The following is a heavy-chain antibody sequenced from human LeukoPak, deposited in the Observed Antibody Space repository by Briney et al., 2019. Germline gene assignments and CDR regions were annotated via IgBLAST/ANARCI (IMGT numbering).Heavy chain of an antibody. CDR2: IKEDGSEK. D-gene: IGHD6-13*01. CDR3: ARDQNTDAGTWGLIDFQH. CDR1: GGSISSYY. Sequence: PSETLSLTCTVSGGSISSYYWSWIRQPPGKGLEWVANIKEDGSEKYYVDSVKGRFTISRDNAKNSLYLQMNSLRAEDTAVYYCARDQNTDAGTWGLIDFQHWGQGTLVTVSS. J-gene: IGHJ1*01. V-gene: IGHV3-7*01.